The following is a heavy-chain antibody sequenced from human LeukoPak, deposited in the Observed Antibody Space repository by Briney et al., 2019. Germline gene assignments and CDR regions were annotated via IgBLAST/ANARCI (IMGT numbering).Heavy chain of an antibody. J-gene: IGHJ6*02. CDR1: GYTLTELS. D-gene: IGHD5-24*01. CDR2: FDPEDGET. V-gene: IGHV1-24*01. Sequence: ASVKVSCKVSGYTLTELSMHWVRQAPGKGLEWMGGFDPEDGETIYAQKFQGRVTMTEDTSTDTAYMELSSLRSEDTAVYYCARYSLWMGTDYYYGMDAWGQGTTVTVSS. CDR3: ARYSLWMGTDYYYGMDA.